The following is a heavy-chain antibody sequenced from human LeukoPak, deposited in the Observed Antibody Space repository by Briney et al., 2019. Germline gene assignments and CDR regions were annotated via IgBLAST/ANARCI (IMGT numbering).Heavy chain of an antibody. V-gene: IGHV3-30*04. Sequence: GRSQTLSCAASGFTFSSYAMHWVRQAPGKGLECVAVISYDGSNKYYADSVKGRFTISRDNSKNTLYLQMNSLRAEDTAVYYCTRDGLFGLVIPWYYYYYMDVWGKGTTVTVSS. CDR1: GFTFSSYA. D-gene: IGHD3/OR15-3a*01. CDR3: TRDGLFGLVIPWYYYYYMDV. J-gene: IGHJ6*03. CDR2: ISYDGSNK.